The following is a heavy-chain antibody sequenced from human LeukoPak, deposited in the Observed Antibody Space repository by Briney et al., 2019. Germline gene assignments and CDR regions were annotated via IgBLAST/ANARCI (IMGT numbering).Heavy chain of an antibody. Sequence: GGSLRLSCEASGFTVSSTHMVWVRQAPGKGLEWVSVTYTGGNSYYAGSVQGRFIISRDISKNTLYLQMNNLRAEDSALYYCARGGRYFDWSYFDYWGQGTLVTVSS. CDR3: ARGGRYFDWSYFDY. J-gene: IGHJ4*02. D-gene: IGHD3-9*01. CDR2: TYTGGNS. CDR1: GFTVSSTH. V-gene: IGHV3-53*01.